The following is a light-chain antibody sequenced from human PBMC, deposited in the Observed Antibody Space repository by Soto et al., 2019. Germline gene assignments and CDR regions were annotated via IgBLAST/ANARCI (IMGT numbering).Light chain of an antibody. V-gene: IGKV1-13*02. CDR1: QGISSA. Sequence: AIQLTQSPSSLSASVGDRVTITCRASQGISSALAWYQQKPGKAPKLLIYDASSLESGVPSRFSGSGSGTDFTLTISSLQPEDFATYYCQQFNSYPPPLTFGGGTEVEIK. CDR2: DAS. CDR3: QQFNSYPPPLT. J-gene: IGKJ4*01.